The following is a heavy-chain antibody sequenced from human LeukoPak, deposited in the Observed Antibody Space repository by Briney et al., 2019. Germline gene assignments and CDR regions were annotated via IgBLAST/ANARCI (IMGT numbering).Heavy chain of an antibody. J-gene: IGHJ6*02. CDR2: IIPISETA. CDR3: ATDKYVEWSSGFYGMDV. Sequence: ASVKVSCKASGGTFSSYAISWVRQAPGQGLEWMGGIIPISETADYAQRFQGRVTIIADESTSTAYMELSSLRSEDTAVYYCATDKYVEWSSGFYGMDVWGQGTTVMVSS. V-gene: IGHV1-69*13. D-gene: IGHD3-3*01. CDR1: GGTFSSYA.